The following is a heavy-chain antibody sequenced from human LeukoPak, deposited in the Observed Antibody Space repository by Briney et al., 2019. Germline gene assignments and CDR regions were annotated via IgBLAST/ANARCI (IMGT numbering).Heavy chain of an antibody. CDR2: IYYSGST. J-gene: IGHJ3*02. D-gene: IGHD2-2*01. Sequence: SETLSLTCTVFGGSISSYYWSWIRQPPGKGLEWIGYIYYSGSTNYNPSLKSRVTISVDTSKNQFSLKLSSVTAADTAVYYCARAPKEFGIFRRVPAVTDAFDIWGQGTMVTVSS. V-gene: IGHV4-59*01. CDR1: GGSISSYY. CDR3: ARAPKEFGIFRRVPAVTDAFDI.